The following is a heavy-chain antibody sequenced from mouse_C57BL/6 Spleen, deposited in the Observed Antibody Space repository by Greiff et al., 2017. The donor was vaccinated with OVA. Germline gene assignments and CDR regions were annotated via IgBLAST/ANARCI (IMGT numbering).Heavy chain of an antibody. CDR2: IDPENGDT. CDR3: TTEAMDY. J-gene: IGHJ4*01. CDR1: GFNIKDDY. V-gene: IGHV14-4*01. Sequence: VQLQQSGAELVRPGASVKLSCTASGFNIKDDYMHWVKQRPEQGLEWIGWIDPENGDTEYASKFQGKATITADTSSNKAYLQLSSLTSEDTAVYYCTTEAMDYWGQGTSVTVSS.